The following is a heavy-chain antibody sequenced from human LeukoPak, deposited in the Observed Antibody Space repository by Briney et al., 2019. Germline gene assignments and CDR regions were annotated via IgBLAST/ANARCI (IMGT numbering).Heavy chain of an antibody. J-gene: IGHJ6*03. CDR1: GFTFSSYV. V-gene: IGHV3-30*04. Sequence: GGSLRLSCAASGFTFSSYVMHWVRQAPGKGLEWVAIISYDGSNEYYADSVKGRFTISRDNSKNTLYLQMNSLRAADTAVYYCARDYYDILTGYYHYYYYYMDVWGKGTTVTISS. D-gene: IGHD3-9*01. CDR3: ARDYYDILTGYYHYYYYYMDV. CDR2: ISYDGSNE.